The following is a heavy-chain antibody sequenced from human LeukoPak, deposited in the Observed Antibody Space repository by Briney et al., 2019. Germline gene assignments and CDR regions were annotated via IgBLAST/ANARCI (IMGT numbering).Heavy chain of an antibody. D-gene: IGHD5-24*01. CDR3: ACTLRNGYNLDY. Sequence: PSETLSLTCTVSGGSISSGSYYWSWIRQPPGKGLEWIGYIYYSGSTNYDPSLKSRVTISVDTSKNQFSLKLSSVTAADTAVYYCACTLRNGYNLDYWGQGTLVTVSS. V-gene: IGHV4-61*01. CDR1: GGSISSGSYY. J-gene: IGHJ4*02. CDR2: IYYSGST.